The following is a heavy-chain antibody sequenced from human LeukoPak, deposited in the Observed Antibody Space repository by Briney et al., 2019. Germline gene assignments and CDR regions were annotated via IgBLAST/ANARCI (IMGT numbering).Heavy chain of an antibody. J-gene: IGHJ4*02. CDR2: ISTDGSMT. Sequence: GGSLRLSCASSGFAPSNDWMHWVRQAPGKGLEWVPRISTDGSMTGYTDSVKGRFTIYRDNAKRILYLEMNNLRVEDTAVYYCASFGQQWLESYWGQGTLVTVSS. V-gene: IGHV3-74*01. CDR1: GFAPSNDW. CDR3: ASFGQQWLESY. D-gene: IGHD6-19*01.